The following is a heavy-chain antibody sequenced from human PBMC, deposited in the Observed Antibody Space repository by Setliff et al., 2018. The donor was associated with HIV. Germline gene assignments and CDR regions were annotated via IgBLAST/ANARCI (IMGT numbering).Heavy chain of an antibody. J-gene: IGHJ4*02. D-gene: IGHD1-7*01. CDR2: VSDGGT. Sequence: TLSLTCTVIGASVSMPGWWGWVRQSPGKRLEWIGEVSDGGTKYNPSLQGRATTSVVRSKNQFSLELRSVTAADTAVYYCVKEGRTSTVFDYWGQGVMVTVSS. CDR1: GASVSMPGW. CDR3: VKEGRTSTVFDY. V-gene: IGHV4-4*02.